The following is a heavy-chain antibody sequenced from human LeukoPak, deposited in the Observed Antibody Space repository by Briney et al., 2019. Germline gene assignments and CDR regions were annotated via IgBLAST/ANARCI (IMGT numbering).Heavy chain of an antibody. CDR2: IYYSGST. V-gene: IGHV4-59*01. J-gene: IGHJ6*03. Sequence: SETLSLTCTVSGGSISSYYWSWIRQPPGKGPEWIGYIYYSGSTNYNPSLKSRVTISVDTSKNQFSLKLSSETAADTAVYYCARTRTPGIAASSRYYYYYYYMDVWGKGTTVTVSS. CDR3: ARTRTPGIAASSRYYYYYYYMDV. D-gene: IGHD6-25*01. CDR1: GGSISSYY.